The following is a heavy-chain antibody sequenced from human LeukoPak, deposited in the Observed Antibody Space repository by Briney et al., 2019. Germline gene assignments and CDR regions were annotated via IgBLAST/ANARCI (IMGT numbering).Heavy chain of an antibody. Sequence: GGSLRLSCAASGFTFSSYAMSWVRQAPGKGLEWVSAISGSGGSTYYADSVKGRFTISRYNSKNTLYLQMNSLRAEVTAVYYCAKSGSDGDYSYYFDYWGQGTLVTVSS. J-gene: IGHJ4*02. CDR2: ISGSGGST. D-gene: IGHD4-17*01. CDR1: GFTFSSYA. CDR3: AKSGSDGDYSYYFDY. V-gene: IGHV3-23*01.